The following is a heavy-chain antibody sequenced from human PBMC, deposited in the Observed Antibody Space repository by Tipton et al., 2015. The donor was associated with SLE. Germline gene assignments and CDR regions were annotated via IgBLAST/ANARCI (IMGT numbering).Heavy chain of an antibody. J-gene: IGHJ6*03. CDR1: GGSISSGSYY. CDR2: IYTSGST. CDR3: ARVSGGIAYMDF. Sequence: TLSLTCTVSGGSISSGSYYWSWIWQPAGKGLEWIGRIYTSGSTNYNPSLKSRVTISVDTSKNQFSLKLSSVTAAYTAVYYCARVSGGIAYMDFWGKGTTVTFSS. V-gene: IGHV4-61*02. D-gene: IGHD6-13*01.